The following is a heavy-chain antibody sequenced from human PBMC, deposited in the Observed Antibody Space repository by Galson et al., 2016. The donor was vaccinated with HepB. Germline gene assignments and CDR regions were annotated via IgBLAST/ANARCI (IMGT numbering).Heavy chain of an antibody. D-gene: IGHD6-13*01. CDR3: VKGSPTIAAPTDY. CDR2: IDPSDSYT. V-gene: IGHV5-10-1*01. CDR1: GYSFGNYW. J-gene: IGHJ4*02. Sequence: QSGAEVKKPGESLTISCKTSGYSFGNYWITWVRQMPGKGLEWLGRIDPSDSYTNYRPSFQGPVTISVDESTSTAYLQWSSLKTEDTALYYCVKGSPTIAAPTDYWGQGTLVTVSS.